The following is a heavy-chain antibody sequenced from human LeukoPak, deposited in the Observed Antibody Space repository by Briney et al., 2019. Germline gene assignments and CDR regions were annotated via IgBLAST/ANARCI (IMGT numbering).Heavy chain of an antibody. CDR3: ARDPCSGGSCHDAFDI. D-gene: IGHD2-15*01. J-gene: IGHJ3*02. Sequence: ASVKVSCKASGGTFSSYAISWVRQAPGQGLEWMGWISTYNGNTNSAQKLQGRVTMTTDTSTSTAHMELRSLRSDDTAVYYCARDPCSGGSCHDAFDIWGQGTTVTVSS. CDR2: ISTYNGNT. CDR1: GGTFSSYA. V-gene: IGHV1-18*01.